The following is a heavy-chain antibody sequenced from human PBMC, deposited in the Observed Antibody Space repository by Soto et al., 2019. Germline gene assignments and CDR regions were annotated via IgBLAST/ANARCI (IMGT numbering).Heavy chain of an antibody. J-gene: IGHJ4*02. D-gene: IGHD6-19*01. CDR2: LTWSGDST. Sequence: GGSLRLSCAASGFTFNDYAMHWVRQAPGKGLEWVSGLTWSGDSTDYADSVTGRFTISRDNAKNSLYLEMNSLRPEDTALYFCERGGWYGHFDSWGQGALVTVSS. CDR3: ERGGWYGHFDS. CDR1: GFTFNDYA. V-gene: IGHV3-9*01.